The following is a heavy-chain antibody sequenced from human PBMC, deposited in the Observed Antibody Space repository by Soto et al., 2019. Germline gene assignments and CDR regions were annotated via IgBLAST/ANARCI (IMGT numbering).Heavy chain of an antibody. CDR2: IKSKTDGGTT. D-gene: IGHD3-10*01. Sequence: GGSLRLSCAASGFTFSNAWMSWVRQASGKGLEWVGRIKSKTDGGTTDYAAPVKGRFTISRDDSKNTLYLQMNSLKTEDTAVYYCTTAPLWCGDRWPYYYYGMDVWGQGTTVTVSS. CDR1: GFTFSNAW. CDR3: TTAPLWCGDRWPYYYYGMDV. J-gene: IGHJ6*02. V-gene: IGHV3-15*01.